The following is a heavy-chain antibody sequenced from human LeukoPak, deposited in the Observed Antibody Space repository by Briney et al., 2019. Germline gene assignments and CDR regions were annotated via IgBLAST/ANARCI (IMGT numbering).Heavy chain of an antibody. CDR2: ISPNRGGT. J-gene: IGHJ5*02. CDR3: ALAVAGTTDCFYP. CDR1: GYTFTDYY. D-gene: IGHD6-19*01. Sequence: ASVKLSCKASGYTFTDYYMHWVRQAPGQGLEWMGRISPNRGGTNYAQKFQGRVTMTRDTSISTAYMELCKVRYGDTAVHYCALAVAGTTDCFYPWGQGALVTVSS. V-gene: IGHV1-2*06.